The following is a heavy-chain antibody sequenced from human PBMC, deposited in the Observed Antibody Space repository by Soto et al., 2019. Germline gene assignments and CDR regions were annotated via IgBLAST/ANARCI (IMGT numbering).Heavy chain of an antibody. J-gene: IGHJ5*02. V-gene: IGHV3-23*01. CDR2: IGGNGGST. D-gene: IGHD3-10*01. CDR1: GFTFSTYA. Sequence: GGSLRLSCAASGFTFSTYAMSWVRQAPGKGLEWVSGIGGNGGSTFYADSVKGRFTISRDNSKNTLYLHMNSLRAEDTAVYYCAKSAPWFAEFPFNWFDPWGQGTLVTVSS. CDR3: AKSAPWFAEFPFNWFDP.